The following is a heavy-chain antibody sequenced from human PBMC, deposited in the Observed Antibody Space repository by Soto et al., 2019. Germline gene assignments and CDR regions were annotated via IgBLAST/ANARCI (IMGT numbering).Heavy chain of an antibody. CDR2: SNTYNGQT. V-gene: IGHV1-18*04. D-gene: IGHD2-2*01. CDR1: GYTFTTYS. Sequence: ASVKVSCKTSGYTFTTYSITWVRQAPGQGLEWVGWSNTYNGQTHYAQKFQGRLTVTADTSSGTVYMELRSLASDDTAVYYCARGPQTSDFWGQGTLVTVSS. CDR3: ARGPQTSDF. J-gene: IGHJ4*02.